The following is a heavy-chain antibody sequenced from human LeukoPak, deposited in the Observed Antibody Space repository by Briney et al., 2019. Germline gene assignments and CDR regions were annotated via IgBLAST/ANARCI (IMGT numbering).Heavy chain of an antibody. CDR3: ARPLYDWSGYMEY. J-gene: IGHJ4*02. V-gene: IGHV1-2*02. CDR1: GYTFTGYY. D-gene: IGHD3-3*01. Sequence: ASVKVSCKASGYTFTGYYMHWVRQAPGQGLEWMGWINPNSGGAKYAQKFQGRVTMTRDTSISTAYMELSRLRSDDTAVYYCARPLYDWSGYMEYWGQGTLVTVSS. CDR2: INPNSGGA.